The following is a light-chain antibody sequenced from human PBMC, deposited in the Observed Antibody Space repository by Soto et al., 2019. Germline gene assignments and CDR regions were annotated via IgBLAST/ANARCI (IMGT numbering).Light chain of an antibody. CDR3: QQYNSYLLT. V-gene: IGKV1-5*03. Sequence: DIQMTQSPSTLSASVGDRVTITCRASHTISTWLAWYQQVPGKAPKLLIYQASNLESGVPSRFSSSGSGTEFTLTISSLQPDDFATYYCQQYNSYLLTFGGGTKVDIK. CDR2: QAS. J-gene: IGKJ4*02. CDR1: HTISTW.